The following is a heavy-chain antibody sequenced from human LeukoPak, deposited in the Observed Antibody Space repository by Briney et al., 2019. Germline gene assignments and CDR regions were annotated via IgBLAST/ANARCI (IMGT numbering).Heavy chain of an antibody. D-gene: IGHD3-3*01. CDR2: IYHSGST. Sequence: GSLRLSCAASGFTFSSYAMSWVRQAPGKGLEWIGSIYHSGSTYYTPSLKSRVTISVDTSKNQFSLKPSSVTAADTAVYYCARSPAYHDFWSGYHQYYFDYWGQGTLVTVSS. V-gene: IGHV4-38-2*01. J-gene: IGHJ4*02. CDR3: ARSPAYHDFWSGYHQYYFDY. CDR1: GFTFSSYA.